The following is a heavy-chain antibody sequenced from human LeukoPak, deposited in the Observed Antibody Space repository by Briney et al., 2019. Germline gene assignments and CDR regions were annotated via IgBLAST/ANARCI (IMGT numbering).Heavy chain of an antibody. CDR1: GFSVSGNY. CDR3: AKYDASVNFDY. Sequence: GGSLRLSCAASGFSVSGNYMNWVRQAPGKGLEWVSVIYSGGNTDYADSVKGRFTVSRDNYKNTVYLQMNSLRAEDTAVYYCAKYDASVNFDYWGQGTLVTVSS. CDR2: IYSGGNT. V-gene: IGHV3-66*01. J-gene: IGHJ4*02. D-gene: IGHD3-16*01.